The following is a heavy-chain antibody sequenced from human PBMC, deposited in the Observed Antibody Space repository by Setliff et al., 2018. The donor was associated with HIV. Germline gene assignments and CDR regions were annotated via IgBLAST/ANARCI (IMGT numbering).Heavy chain of an antibody. CDR2: INPNNGGT. V-gene: IGHV1-2*02. CDR1: GYTFSGYY. J-gene: IGHJ4*02. CDR3: AREKRSSTWLYSSGGTVDY. D-gene: IGHD6-25*01. Sequence: GGLVKVSCKASGYTFSGYYMHWVRQAPGQGLEWMGWINPNNGGTNYAQKFQGRVTMTGDTSISTVYMELSSLRSDDTAVYYCAREKRSSTWLYSSGGTVDYWGLGTLVTVSS.